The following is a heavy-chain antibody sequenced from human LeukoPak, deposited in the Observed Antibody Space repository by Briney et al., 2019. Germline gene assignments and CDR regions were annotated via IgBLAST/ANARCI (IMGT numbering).Heavy chain of an antibody. J-gene: IGHJ6*03. CDR3: ARGPYGDYGHYYYYYMDV. D-gene: IGHD4-17*01. Sequence: RASVKVSCKASGYTFTSYGISWVRQAPGQGLEWMGWISAYNGNTNYAQKLQGRVTMTTDTSTSTAYMELRSLRSDDTAVYYCARGPYGDYGHYYYYYMDVWGKGTTVTVSS. CDR1: GYTFTSYG. V-gene: IGHV1-18*01. CDR2: ISAYNGNT.